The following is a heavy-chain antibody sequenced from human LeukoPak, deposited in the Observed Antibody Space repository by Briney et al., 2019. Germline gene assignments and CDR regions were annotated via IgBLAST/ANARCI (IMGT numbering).Heavy chain of an antibody. CDR1: GFTFSSYW. D-gene: IGHD3-10*02. V-gene: IGHV3-7*01. Sequence: SGGSLRLACAASGFTFSSYWMTWVRHLPGKGLEWVAKIKQDGSEKYYVDSVKGRFTISRDNAKNSLYLQMNSLRAEDTAVYYCAELGITMIGGVWGKGTTVTISS. J-gene: IGHJ6*04. CDR3: AELGITMIGGV. CDR2: IKQDGSEK.